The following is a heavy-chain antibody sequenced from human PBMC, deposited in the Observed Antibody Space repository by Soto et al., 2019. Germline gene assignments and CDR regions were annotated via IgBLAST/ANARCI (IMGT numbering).Heavy chain of an antibody. Sequence: QVQLVESGGGLVKPGGSLRLSCAVSGFTFSDYYMTWIRQAPGKGLEWASYISSSTSHTNYADSVKGRFTISRDNAKNSLFLQMNSLRAEDTAVYYCARGRGAAADYLDFWGQGTLVTVSS. D-gene: IGHD6-13*01. CDR1: GFTFSDYY. J-gene: IGHJ4*02. V-gene: IGHV3-11*05. CDR3: ARGRGAAADYLDF. CDR2: ISSSTSHT.